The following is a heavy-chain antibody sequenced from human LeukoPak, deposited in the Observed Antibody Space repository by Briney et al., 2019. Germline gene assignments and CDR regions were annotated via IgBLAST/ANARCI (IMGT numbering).Heavy chain of an antibody. D-gene: IGHD6-13*01. CDR2: INHSGST. CDR3: ARAGDSSSWYTIDY. Sequence: SETLSLTCTVSGGSISSYYWSWIRQPPEKGLEWIGEINHSGSTNYNPSLKSRVTISVDTSKNQFSLKLSSVTAADTAVYYCARAGDSSSWYTIDYWGQGTLVTVSS. V-gene: IGHV4-34*01. J-gene: IGHJ4*02. CDR1: GGSISSYY.